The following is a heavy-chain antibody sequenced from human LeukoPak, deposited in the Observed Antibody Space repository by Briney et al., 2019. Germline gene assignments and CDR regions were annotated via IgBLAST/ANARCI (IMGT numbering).Heavy chain of an antibody. V-gene: IGHV3-33*01. CDR1: GFTFSSYG. CDR2: IWYDGSNK. CDR3: ARDRREAYYDILTGYTYYYYGMDV. J-gene: IGHJ6*02. Sequence: VGSLRLSCAASGFTFSSYGMHWVRQAPGKGLEWVAVIWYDGSNKYYADSVKGRFTISRDNSKNTLYLQMNSLRAEDTAVYYCARDRREAYYDILTGYTYYYYGMDVWGQGTTVTVSS. D-gene: IGHD3-9*01.